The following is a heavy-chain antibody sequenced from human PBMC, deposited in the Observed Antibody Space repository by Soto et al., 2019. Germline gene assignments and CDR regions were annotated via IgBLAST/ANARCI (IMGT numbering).Heavy chain of an antibody. D-gene: IGHD2-15*01. CDR2: INPSGIST. CDR1: GYSFTNYY. J-gene: IGHJ4*02. Sequence: QVQLVQSGAEVKKPGASVKVSCKTSGYSFTNYYLHWVRQAPGQGLEWMGLINPSGISTSYAQKFQGRVTMTRDTSTSTVYMDLSSLRSEDTAVYYCARSDKVVVAASSPVYFDYWGQGTLVTVSS. CDR3: ARSDKVVVAASSPVYFDY. V-gene: IGHV1-46*01.